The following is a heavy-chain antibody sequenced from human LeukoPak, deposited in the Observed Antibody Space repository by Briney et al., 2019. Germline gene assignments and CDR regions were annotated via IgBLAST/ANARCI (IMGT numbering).Heavy chain of an antibody. CDR1: GYTFTSYD. J-gene: IGHJ5*02. Sequence: ASVKVSFKASGYTFTSYDINWVRQATGQGLEWMGWMNPNSGNTGYAQKFQGRVTMTRNTSISTAYMELSSLRSEDTAVYYCAILGYCSSTSCPNWFDPWGQGTLVTVSS. D-gene: IGHD2-2*01. CDR3: AILGYCSSTSCPNWFDP. CDR2: MNPNSGNT. V-gene: IGHV1-8*01.